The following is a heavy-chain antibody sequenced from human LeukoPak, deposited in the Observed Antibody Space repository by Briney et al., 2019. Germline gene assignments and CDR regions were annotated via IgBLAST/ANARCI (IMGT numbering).Heavy chain of an antibody. CDR1: GFTFSSYS. J-gene: IGHJ4*02. D-gene: IGHD6-19*01. V-gene: IGHV3-21*01. Sequence: PGGSLRLSCAASGFTFSSYSMNWVRQAPGKGLEWVSSISSSGYIYYADSVKGRFTISRDNAKNSLYLQMNSLRAEDTAVYYCARDSSGWYYFDYWGQGTLVTVSS. CDR2: ISSSGYI. CDR3: ARDSSGWYYFDY.